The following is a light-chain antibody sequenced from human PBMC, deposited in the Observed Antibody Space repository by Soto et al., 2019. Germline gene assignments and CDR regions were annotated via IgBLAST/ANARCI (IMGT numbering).Light chain of an antibody. CDR3: QQGNSFPFT. CDR2: AAS. CDR1: QGISNW. J-gene: IGKJ3*01. V-gene: IGKV1D-12*01. Sequence: IRMTQSPSSFSASTGDRVSITCRASQGISNWLAWYQQKPGRAPKLLIYAASSLQSGVSSRFSGSGSGTDFTLTISSLQPEDFATYYCQQGNSFPFTFGPGTKVDIK.